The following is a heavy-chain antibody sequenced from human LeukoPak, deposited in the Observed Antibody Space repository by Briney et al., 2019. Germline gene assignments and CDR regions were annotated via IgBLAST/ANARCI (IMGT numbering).Heavy chain of an antibody. D-gene: IGHD5-12*01. Sequence: ASVKVSCKASGYTFTGYYMHWVRQAPGQGLEWMGWINPNSGGTNYAQKFQGRVTMTRDTSISTAYMELSRLRSDDTAVYYCARGSGYSGYDFRGGMDVWGQGTTVTVSS. CDR3: ARGSGYSGYDFRGGMDV. J-gene: IGHJ6*02. CDR2: INPNSGGT. V-gene: IGHV1-2*02. CDR1: GYTFTGYY.